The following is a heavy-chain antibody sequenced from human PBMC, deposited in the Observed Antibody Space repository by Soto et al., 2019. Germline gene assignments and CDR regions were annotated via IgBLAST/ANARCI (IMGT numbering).Heavy chain of an antibody. CDR1: GYSFTTYG. CDR3: AREGYYSGSGSYSPPRYYGMDV. J-gene: IGHJ6*02. V-gene: IGHV1-18*01. CDR2: ISDYNGNT. D-gene: IGHD3-10*01. Sequence: QVQLVQSGAEVKKPGASVKVSCKASGYSFTTYGISWVRQAPGQGLEWMGWISDYNGNTNYEKKFKGRVTMTTDTSTQTAYMRMKSLRSDDPAVSCCAREGYYSGSGSYSPPRYYGMDVWGQGTTVTVS.